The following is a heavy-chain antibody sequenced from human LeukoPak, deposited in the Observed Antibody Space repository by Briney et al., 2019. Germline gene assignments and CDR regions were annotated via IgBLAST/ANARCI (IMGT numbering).Heavy chain of an antibody. V-gene: IGHV3-7*01. CDR1: GFTFSSYW. D-gene: IGHD2-2*01. Sequence: GGSLRLSCAASGFTFSSYWMGWVRQAPGKGLEWVANIKQDGSEKYYVDSVKGRFTISRDNAKKSLYLQMNSLRAEDTAVYYCARDLRYCSSTSCSWFDPWGQGTLVTVSS. CDR2: IKQDGSEK. J-gene: IGHJ5*02. CDR3: ARDLRYCSSTSCSWFDP.